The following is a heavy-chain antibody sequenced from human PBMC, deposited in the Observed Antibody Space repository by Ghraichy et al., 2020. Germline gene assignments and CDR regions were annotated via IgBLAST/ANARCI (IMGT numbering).Heavy chain of an antibody. CDR1: GFTFSSYA. J-gene: IGHJ4*02. CDR3: GVDIAMVTFDY. D-gene: IGHD5-18*01. CDR2: ISGSGGST. V-gene: IGHV3-23*01. Sequence: SCAASGFTFSSYAMSWVRQAPGKGLEWVSAISGSGGSTYYADSVKGRFTISRDNSKNTLYLQMNSLRAEDTAVYYCGVDIAMVTFDYWGQGPLVTVSS.